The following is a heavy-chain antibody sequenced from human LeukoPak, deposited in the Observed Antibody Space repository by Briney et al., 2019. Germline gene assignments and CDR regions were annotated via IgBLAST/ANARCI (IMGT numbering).Heavy chain of an antibody. CDR1: GGSISSYY. D-gene: IGHD1-1*01. CDR2: IYYSGST. V-gene: IGHV4-59*08. J-gene: IGHJ3*02. Sequence: PSETLSLTCTVSGGSISSYYWTWIRQPPGKGLEWIGHIYYSGSTNYHPSLKSRLTISVDTSKDQFSLKLSSVTAADTAVYYCARHVATGTTDAFDIWGRGTMVTVSS. CDR3: ARHVATGTTDAFDI.